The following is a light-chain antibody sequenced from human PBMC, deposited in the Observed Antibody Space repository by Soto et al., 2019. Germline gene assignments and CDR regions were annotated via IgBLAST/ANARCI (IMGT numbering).Light chain of an antibody. Sequence: QAVVTQEPSLTVSPGGTVTLTCGSSTGAVTSGHYPYWFQQKPGQAPRTLIYDTNNKHSWTPARFSGSLLGGKAALTLSGAQPEDEADYSCLLSYSGARAGVFGGGTKLTVL. CDR2: DTN. CDR1: TGAVTSGHY. V-gene: IGLV7-46*01. CDR3: LLSYSGARAGV. J-gene: IGLJ3*02.